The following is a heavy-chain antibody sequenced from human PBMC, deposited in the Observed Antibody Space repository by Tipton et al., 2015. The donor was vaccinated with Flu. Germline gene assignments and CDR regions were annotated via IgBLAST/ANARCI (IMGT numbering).Heavy chain of an antibody. V-gene: IGHV4-31*02. J-gene: IGHJ6*02. CDR1: GFTFSRYA. Sequence: LRLSCTASGFTFSRYAMSWVRQAPGKGLEWIAGIYYSGSAYYNPFLESRVTISVDTSKNQFSLKLNSVAAADTAVYYCARDQGFGDGLTYDYYGMDVWGQGTTVTVSS. CDR3: ARDQGFGDGLTYDYYGMDV. CDR2: IYYSGSA. D-gene: IGHD3-10*01.